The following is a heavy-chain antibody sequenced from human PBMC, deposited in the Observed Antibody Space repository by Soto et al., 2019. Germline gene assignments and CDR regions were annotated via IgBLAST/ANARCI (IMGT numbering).Heavy chain of an antibody. J-gene: IGHJ4*02. Sequence: QVQLVQSGAEVKKPGASVKVSCKASGYTFTSYAMHWVRQAPGQRLEWMGWINAGNGNTKYSQKFQGRVTITRDTSGSTAYMELSSLRSEDTAVYYCARVCRYSSPYLCDYWGQGTLVTVSS. V-gene: IGHV1-3*01. CDR2: INAGNGNT. CDR3: ARVCRYSSPYLCDY. D-gene: IGHD6-13*01. CDR1: GYTFTSYA.